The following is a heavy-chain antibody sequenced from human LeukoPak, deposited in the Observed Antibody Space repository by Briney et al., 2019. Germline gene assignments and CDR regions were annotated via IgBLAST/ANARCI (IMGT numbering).Heavy chain of an antibody. V-gene: IGHV3-23*01. CDR1: GFTFRTSA. CDR2: ISGSGGST. CDR3: AKDPMVRGLTYDY. J-gene: IGHJ4*02. Sequence: GGSLRLSRSASGFTFRTSAMSWVRQAPGKGLEWVSGISGSGGSTYSADSVKGRFTISRDNSKNTLYLQMNSLRAEDTAVYYCAKDPMVRGLTYDYWGQGTLVTVSS. D-gene: IGHD3-10*01.